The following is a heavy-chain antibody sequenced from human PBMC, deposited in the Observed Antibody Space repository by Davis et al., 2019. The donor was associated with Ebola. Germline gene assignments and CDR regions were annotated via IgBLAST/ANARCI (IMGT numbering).Heavy chain of an antibody. V-gene: IGHV1-69*13. D-gene: IGHD3-9*01. Sequence: SVKVSCKASGGTFSSYAISWVRQAPGQGLEWMGGIIPIFGTANYAQKFQGRVTITADESTSTAYMELSSLRSEDTAVYYCARGVDYDILTGQDQYYYYGMDVWGKGTTVTVSS. CDR3: ARGVDYDILTGQDQYYYYGMDV. CDR2: IIPIFGTA. J-gene: IGHJ6*04. CDR1: GGTFSSYA.